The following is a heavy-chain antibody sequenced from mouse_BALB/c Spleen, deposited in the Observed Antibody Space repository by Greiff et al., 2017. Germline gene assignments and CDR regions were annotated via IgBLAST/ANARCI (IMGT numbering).Heavy chain of an antibody. V-gene: IGHV5-6*01. J-gene: IGHJ2*01. CDR1: GFTFSSYG. Sequence: EVHLVESGGGLVQPGGSLKLSCAASGFTFSSYGMSWVRQTPDKRLEWVATISSGGSYTYYPDSVKGRFTISRDNAKNTLYLQMSSLKSEDTAMYYCARRGGTRGYFDYWGQGTTLTVSS. CDR3: ARRGGTRGYFDY. D-gene: IGHD2-14*01. CDR2: ISSGGSYT.